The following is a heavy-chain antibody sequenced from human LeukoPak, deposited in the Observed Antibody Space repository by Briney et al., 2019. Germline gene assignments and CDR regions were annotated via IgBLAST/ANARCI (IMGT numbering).Heavy chain of an antibody. V-gene: IGHV3-21*01. D-gene: IGHD4-17*01. J-gene: IGHJ4*02. CDR1: GFTFSSYS. Sequence: GGSLRLSCAASGFTFSSYSMNWVRQAPGKGLEWVSSISSSSSYIYYADSVKGRFTISRDNAKNSLYLRMNSLGAADTAVYYGGREGDYGEDDDDYWGQGTLVTVSS. CDR2: ISSSSSYI. CDR3: GREGDYGEDDDDY.